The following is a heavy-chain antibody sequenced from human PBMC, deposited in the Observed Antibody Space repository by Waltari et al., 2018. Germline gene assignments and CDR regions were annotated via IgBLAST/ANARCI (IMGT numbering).Heavy chain of an antibody. CDR1: Y. D-gene: IGHD1-1*01. J-gene: IGHJ6*02. CDR2: INHSGST. V-gene: IGHV4-34*01. Sequence: YWSWIRQPPGKGLEWIGEINHSGSTNYNPSLKSRVTISVDTSKNQFSLKLSSVTAADTAVYYCASGSTGLGYYYYGMDVWGQGTTVTVSS. CDR3: ASGSTGLGYYYYGMDV.